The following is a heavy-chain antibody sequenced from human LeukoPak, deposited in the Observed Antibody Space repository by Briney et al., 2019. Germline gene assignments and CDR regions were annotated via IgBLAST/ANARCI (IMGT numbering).Heavy chain of an antibody. D-gene: IGHD6-19*01. CDR1: GFTFSSYG. Sequence: PGGSLRLSCAASGFTFSSYGMHWVRQAPGKGLEWVAFIRYDGSNKYYADSVKGRFTISRDNSKNTLYLQMNSLRAEDTAVYYCAKDPRSPLAVAGIDAFDIWGQGTMVTVSS. J-gene: IGHJ3*02. V-gene: IGHV3-30*02. CDR3: AKDPRSPLAVAGIDAFDI. CDR2: IRYDGSNK.